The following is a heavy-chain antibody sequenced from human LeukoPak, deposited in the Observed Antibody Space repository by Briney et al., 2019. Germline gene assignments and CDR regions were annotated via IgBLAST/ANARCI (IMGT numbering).Heavy chain of an antibody. CDR2: IYSGGST. Sequence: GGSLRLSCAASGFTVSSNYMSWVRQAPGKGLEWVSVIYSGGSTYCADSVKGRFTISRDNSKNTLYLQMNSLRAEDTAVYYCARDTLGGPYFDYWGQGTLVTVSS. CDR3: ARDTLGGPYFDY. CDR1: GFTVSSNY. D-gene: IGHD3-16*01. J-gene: IGHJ4*02. V-gene: IGHV3-53*01.